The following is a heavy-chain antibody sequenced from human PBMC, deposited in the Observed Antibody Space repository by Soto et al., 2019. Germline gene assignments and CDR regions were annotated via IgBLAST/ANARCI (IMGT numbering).Heavy chain of an antibody. CDR1: AYSFTNYW. Sequence: RESLKISCYGSAYSFTNYWIGWVRQMPGKGLEWMGIIYPGDSDTRYSPSFQGQVTISADKSINTAYLQWSSLRASDTAIYYCARRDGYNLDYWGQGTLVTVS. J-gene: IGHJ4*02. CDR2: IYPGDSDT. D-gene: IGHD5-12*01. V-gene: IGHV5-51*01. CDR3: ARRDGYNLDY.